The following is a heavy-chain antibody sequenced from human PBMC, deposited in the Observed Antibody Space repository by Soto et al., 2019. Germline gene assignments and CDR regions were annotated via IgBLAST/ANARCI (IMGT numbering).Heavy chain of an antibody. D-gene: IGHD6-6*01. V-gene: IGHV3-33*01. CDR3: ASARGYSSSSIDY. J-gene: IGHJ4*02. CDR1: GFTFSSYG. CDR2: IWYDGSNK. Sequence: GGSLRLSCAASGFTFSSYGMHWVRQAPGKGLEWVAVIWYDGSNKYYADSVKGRFTISRDNSKNTLYLQMNSLRAEDTAIYYCASARGYSSSSIDYWGQGTLVTVS.